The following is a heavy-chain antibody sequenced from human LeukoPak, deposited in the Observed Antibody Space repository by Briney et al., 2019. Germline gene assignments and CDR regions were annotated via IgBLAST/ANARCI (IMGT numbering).Heavy chain of an antibody. V-gene: IGHV3-9*03. CDR2: ISWNSGSI. CDR3: AKDLRPTAFDAFDI. Sequence: GGSLRLSCAASGFTFDDYAMHWVRQAPGKGLEWVSGISWNSGSIGYADSVKGRFTISRDNAKNSLYLQMNSLRAEDMALYYCAKDLRPTAFDAFDIWGQGTMVPVSS. CDR1: GFTFDDYA. J-gene: IGHJ3*02. D-gene: IGHD4-17*01.